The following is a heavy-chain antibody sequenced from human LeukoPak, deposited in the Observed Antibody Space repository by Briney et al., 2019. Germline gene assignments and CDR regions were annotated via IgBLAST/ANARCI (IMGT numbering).Heavy chain of an antibody. Sequence: SETLSLTCIVSGGSISSYYWSWIRQPPGKGLEWIGYIYYSGSTNYNPSLKSRVTISVDTSKNQFSLKLSSVTAADTAVYYCARGGRFPCDYWGQGTLVTVSS. CDR1: GGSISSYY. V-gene: IGHV4-59*01. D-gene: IGHD2-21*01. CDR3: ARGGRFPCDY. CDR2: IYYSGST. J-gene: IGHJ4*02.